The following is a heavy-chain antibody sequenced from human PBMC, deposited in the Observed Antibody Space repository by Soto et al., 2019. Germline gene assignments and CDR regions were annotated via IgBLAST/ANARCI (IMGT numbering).Heavy chain of an antibody. CDR3: ARFVVPATRHPDFDY. J-gene: IGHJ4*02. CDR1: GGSISSSNYY. D-gene: IGHD2-15*01. CDR2: IYYSRTT. V-gene: IGHV4-39*01. Sequence: QLQLQESGPRLVRTSETLSLTCTVSGGSISSSNYYWGWVRQPPGKGLDWIGNIYYSRTTYYNPSLKSRVTISVDTSKNQFFLKLKSVTAADTAVYYCARFVVPATRHPDFDYWGQGTLVTVSS.